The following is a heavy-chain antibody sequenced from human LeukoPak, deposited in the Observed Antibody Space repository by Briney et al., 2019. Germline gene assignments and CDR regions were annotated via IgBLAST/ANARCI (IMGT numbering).Heavy chain of an antibody. V-gene: IGHV3-21*01. CDR3: ASDGGSDWGFDY. J-gene: IGHJ4*02. D-gene: IGHD3-9*01. CDR2: ISSSSSYI. Sequence: GGSLRLSCAASGFTFSSYSMHWVRQAPGKGLEWVSSISSSSSYIYYADSVKGRFTISRDNAKNSLYLQMNSLRAEDTAVYYCASDGGSDWGFDYWGQGTLVTVSS. CDR1: GFTFSSYS.